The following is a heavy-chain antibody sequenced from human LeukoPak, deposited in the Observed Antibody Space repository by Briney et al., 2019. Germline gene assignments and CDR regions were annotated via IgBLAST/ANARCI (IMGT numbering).Heavy chain of an antibody. CDR3: ARARCDTAITPRYWYFDL. CDR1: GGSISSGDHY. D-gene: IGHD5-24*01. CDR2: IYYSGST. V-gene: IGHV4-30-4*08. J-gene: IGHJ2*01. Sequence: SETLSLTCSVSGGSISSGDHYWSWIRQPPGKGLEWTGYIYYSGSTYYNPSLKSRVSISVDTSKNQFSLKLSSVTAADTAVYYCARARCDTAITPRYWYFDLWGRGTLVAVSS.